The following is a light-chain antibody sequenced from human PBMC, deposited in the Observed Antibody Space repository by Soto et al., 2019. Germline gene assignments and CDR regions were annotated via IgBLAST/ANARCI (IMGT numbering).Light chain of an antibody. CDR3: QQYNNWPIT. CDR1: ESVSIN. V-gene: IGKV3-15*01. J-gene: IGKJ5*01. Sequence: EIVMTQSPATLSVSPGERSTLSCRASESVSINVAWYQQKPGQAPRLLIYGASTGATGIADRLSGSGSGTELNLTISRLQSEDFAVYYCQQYNNWPITCGQGTRLEIK. CDR2: GAS.